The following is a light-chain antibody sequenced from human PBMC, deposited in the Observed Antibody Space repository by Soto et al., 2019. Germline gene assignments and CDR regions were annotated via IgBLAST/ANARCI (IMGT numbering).Light chain of an antibody. CDR3: QQYNNWPPYT. Sequence: IVMTRSPATLSVSPGDRVTLSCRASQSVCSDLAWYQQRPGQAPRLLIYGASTRATGIPARFSGTGSGTEFTLTISSLQSEDFAIYYCQQYNNWPPYTFGQRTKLEIK. J-gene: IGKJ2*01. CDR1: QSVCSD. V-gene: IGKV3-15*01. CDR2: GAS.